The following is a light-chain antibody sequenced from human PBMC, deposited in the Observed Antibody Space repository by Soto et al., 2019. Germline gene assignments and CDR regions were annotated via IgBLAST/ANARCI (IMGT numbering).Light chain of an antibody. CDR3: QHYYSFPFT. CDR1: QDIKNY. CDR2: SAS. J-gene: IGKJ3*01. Sequence: VISMTQSPSLLSASTGDRVTISCRMSQDIKNYLAWYQQRPGKAPALLIYSASTLQNGVPSRFSGSWSGTDFPLTISRLQSEDFATYYCQHYYSFPFTFGPGTKVDV. V-gene: IGKV1D-8*01.